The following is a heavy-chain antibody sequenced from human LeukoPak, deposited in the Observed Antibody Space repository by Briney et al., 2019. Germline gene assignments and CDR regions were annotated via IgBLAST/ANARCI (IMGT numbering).Heavy chain of an antibody. Sequence: PSETLSLTCTVSGGSLSSGDYYWSWIRQPPGKGLEWIGYIYYSGSTYYNPSLKSRVTISVDTSKNQFSLKLSSVTAADTAVYYCARFHYYDSSGYYAFDYWGQGTLVTVSS. CDR2: IYYSGST. CDR3: ARFHYYDSSGYYAFDY. J-gene: IGHJ4*02. D-gene: IGHD3-22*01. V-gene: IGHV4-30-4*01. CDR1: GGSLSSGDYY.